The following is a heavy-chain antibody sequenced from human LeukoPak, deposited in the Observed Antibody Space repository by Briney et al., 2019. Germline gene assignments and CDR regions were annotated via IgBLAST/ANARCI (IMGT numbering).Heavy chain of an antibody. V-gene: IGHV3-23*01. CDR1: GFTFSSYA. Sequence: GGSLRLSCAASGFTFSSYAMSWVRQAPGKGLEWVSAISGSGGSTYYADSVKGRFTISRDNSKNTLYLQMNSLRAGDTAIYYCAKDPGGSPEGWFDPWGQGTLATVSS. CDR2: ISGSGGST. J-gene: IGHJ5*02. CDR3: AKDPGGSPEGWFDP. D-gene: IGHD1-26*01.